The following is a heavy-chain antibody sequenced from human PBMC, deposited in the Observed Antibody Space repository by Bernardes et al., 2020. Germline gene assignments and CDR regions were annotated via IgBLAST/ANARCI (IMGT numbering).Heavy chain of an antibody. Sequence: VKVSCKASGYTFTDYYMHWVRQAPGQGLEWMGRINPNSGGTNYAQKFQGRVTMTRDTSISTAYMELSRLRSDDTAVYYCARDLDYGSGSYDAFDIWGQGTMVTVSS. CDR1: GYTFTDYY. CDR2: INPNSGGT. CDR3: ARDLDYGSGSYDAFDI. V-gene: IGHV1-2*06. D-gene: IGHD3-10*01. J-gene: IGHJ3*02.